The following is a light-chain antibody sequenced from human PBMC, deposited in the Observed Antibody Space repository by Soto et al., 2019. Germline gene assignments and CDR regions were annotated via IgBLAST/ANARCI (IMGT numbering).Light chain of an antibody. Sequence: EIVMNQSLSTLSVSKGERATLPCRASQSLSINLAWYQQKPGQAPRLLIYSASTRATGIPSRFSGSGSGTEFTLTICSLQSEDFAVYYCQQYNNLPVFGQGTNVDIK. V-gene: IGKV3-15*01. CDR2: SAS. CDR3: QQYNNLPV. J-gene: IGKJ1*01. CDR1: QSLSIN.